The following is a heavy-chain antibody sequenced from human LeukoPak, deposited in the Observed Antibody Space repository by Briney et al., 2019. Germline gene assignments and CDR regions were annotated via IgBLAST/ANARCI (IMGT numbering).Heavy chain of an antibody. CDR3: AKDGGSYSADY. D-gene: IGHD3-10*01. Sequence: ASVKVSCKASGYTFITYKMHWVRQAPGQGLEWVGIINPSDGDRRNAQKFQGRVTMTRDMSTSTVYMGLSSLRSEDTAVYYCAKDGGSYSADYWGQGTLVTVSS. J-gene: IGHJ4*02. CDR1: GYTFITYK. CDR2: INPSDGDR. V-gene: IGHV1-46*01.